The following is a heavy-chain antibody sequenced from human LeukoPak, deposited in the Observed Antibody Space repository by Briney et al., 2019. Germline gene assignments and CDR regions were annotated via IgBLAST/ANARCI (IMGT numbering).Heavy chain of an antibody. CDR3: ARYVWGSYRSFYFDY. CDR2: ISASGGST. V-gene: IGHV3-23*01. J-gene: IGHJ4*02. D-gene: IGHD3-16*02. Sequence: GGSLRLSCAASGFTFSSSAMSWVRQVPGKGLEWVSGISASGGSTSYADSVRGRFTISRDNSKNTLHLQMNSLRAEDTAVYYCARYVWGSYRSFYFDYWGQGTLVTVSS. CDR1: GFTFSSSA.